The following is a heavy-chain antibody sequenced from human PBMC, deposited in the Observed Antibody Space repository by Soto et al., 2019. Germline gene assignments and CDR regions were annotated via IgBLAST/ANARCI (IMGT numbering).Heavy chain of an antibody. Sequence: QLQLQESGSGLVKPSQTLSLTCAVSGGSISSGGYSWSWIRQPPGKGLEWIGYIYHSGSTYYNPPLKSRVTISVDRAKNQFSLKLSSVTAADTAVYYCARDQKGMGFDYWGQGTLVTVSS. CDR1: GGSISSGGYS. J-gene: IGHJ4*02. CDR3: ARDQKGMGFDY. CDR2: IYHSGST. V-gene: IGHV4-30-2*01.